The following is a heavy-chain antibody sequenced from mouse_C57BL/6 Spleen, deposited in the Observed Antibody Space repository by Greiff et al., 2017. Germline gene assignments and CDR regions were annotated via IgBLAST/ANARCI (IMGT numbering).Heavy chain of an antibody. V-gene: IGHV6-6*01. CDR3: TSPIYYDYDDAMDY. CDR1: GFTFSDAW. J-gene: IGHJ4*01. D-gene: IGHD2-4*01. CDR2: IRNKANNHAT. Sequence: DVKLVESGGGLVQPGGSMKLSCAASGFTFSDAWMDWVRQSPEKGLEWVAEIRNKANNHATYYAESVKGRFTISRDDSKSSVYLQMNSLRAEDTGIYYSTSPIYYDYDDAMDYWGQGTSVTVSS.